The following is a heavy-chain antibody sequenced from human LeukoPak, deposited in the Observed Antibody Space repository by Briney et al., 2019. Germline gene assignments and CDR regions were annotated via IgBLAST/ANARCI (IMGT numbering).Heavy chain of an antibody. D-gene: IGHD2-21*01. V-gene: IGHV4-31*03. CDR1: GGSISSGGYY. J-gene: IGHJ6*03. CDR2: ICYSGST. Sequence: SETLSLTCTVSGGSISSGGYYWSWIRQHPGKGLEWIGYICYSGSTYYNPSLKSRVTISVDTSKNQFSLKLSSVTAADTAVYYCARDRVADYYMDVWGKGTTVTVSS. CDR3: ARDRVADYYMDV.